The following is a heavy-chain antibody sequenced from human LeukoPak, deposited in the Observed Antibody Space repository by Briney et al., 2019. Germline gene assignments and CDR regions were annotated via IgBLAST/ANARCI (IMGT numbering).Heavy chain of an antibody. J-gene: IGHJ4*02. CDR3: AKAVNSNPDY. V-gene: IGHV3-30*02. CDR2: IRYDGSNK. D-gene: IGHD4-11*01. CDR1: GFTFSSYG. Sequence: GGSLRLSCAASGFTFSSYGIHWVRQAPGKGLEWVAFIRYDGSNKYYAYSVKGRFTISRDNSKNTLYLQMNSLRAEDTAVYYCAKAVNSNPDYWGQGTLVTVSS.